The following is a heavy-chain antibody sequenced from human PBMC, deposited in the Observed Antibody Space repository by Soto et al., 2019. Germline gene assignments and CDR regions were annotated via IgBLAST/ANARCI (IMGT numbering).Heavy chain of an antibody. D-gene: IGHD1-1*01. Sequence: QVPLVESGGGVVQPGRSLRLSCAASGFTFSDYGMHWVRQAPGKGLEWVAVIWYDGSEKYYADSVKGRFTISRDNSKNTLYLQMNSLRVEDTALYYCARQSLGNIRLRGFDYWGQGALVTVSS. V-gene: IGHV3-33*01. J-gene: IGHJ4*02. CDR2: IWYDGSEK. CDR3: ARQSLGNIRLRGFDY. CDR1: GFTFSDYG.